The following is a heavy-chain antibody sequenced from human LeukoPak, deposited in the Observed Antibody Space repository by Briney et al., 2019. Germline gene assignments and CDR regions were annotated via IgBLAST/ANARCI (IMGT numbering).Heavy chain of an antibody. J-gene: IGHJ4*02. CDR3: AKSAAGYSSSSPFDY. V-gene: IGHV3-23*01. D-gene: IGHD6-6*01. CDR2: ISGSGGST. CDR1: GGTFSSYA. Sequence: ASVKVSCKASGGTFSSYAMSWVRQAPGKGLEWVSAISGSGGSTYYADSVKGRFTISRDNSKNTLYPQMNSLRAEDTAVYYCAKSAAGYSSSSPFDYWGQGTLVTVSS.